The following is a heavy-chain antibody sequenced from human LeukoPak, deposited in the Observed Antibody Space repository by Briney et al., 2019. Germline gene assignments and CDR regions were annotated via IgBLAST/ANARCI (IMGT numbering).Heavy chain of an antibody. J-gene: IGHJ3*01. V-gene: IGHV4-59*01. Sequence: SETLSLTCTVSGASTSAYYWSWIRQPPGKGLEWIGYSYSGGNANYNPSLKSRVTISIDTSENQFSLRLTSVTAADTAIYFCAHSKRGGGYYVNAFAVWGQGALVTISS. CDR3: AHSKRGGGYYVNAFAV. CDR1: GASTSAYY. CDR2: SYSGGNA. D-gene: IGHD1-26*01.